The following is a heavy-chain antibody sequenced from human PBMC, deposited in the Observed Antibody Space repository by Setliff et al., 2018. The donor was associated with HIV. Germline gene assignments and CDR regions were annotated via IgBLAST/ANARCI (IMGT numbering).Heavy chain of an antibody. CDR2: IYYSGNT. V-gene: IGHV4-59*01. D-gene: IGHD1-26*01. J-gene: IGHJ1*01. CDR1: GSSISSYY. CDR3: ARVARGTYYSVQN. Sequence: KTSETLSLTCSVSGSSISSYYWTWIRQPPNKGLEWIGYIYYSGNTKYNPALQSRVTMSVDTSKNQFSLELSSVTTADTAVYYCARVARGTYYSVQNWGQGALVTVSS.